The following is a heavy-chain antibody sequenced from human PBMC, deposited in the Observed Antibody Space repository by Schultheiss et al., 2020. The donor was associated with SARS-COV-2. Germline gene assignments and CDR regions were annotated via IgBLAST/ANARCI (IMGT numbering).Heavy chain of an antibody. D-gene: IGHD3-22*01. CDR3: AKDMTSMIVVTACRH. J-gene: IGHJ1*01. Sequence: GESLKISCAASGFTFSSYWMSWVRQAPGKGLEWVSVIYSGGNTYYADSVKGRFTISRDNSRNTLYLQMNSLRAEDTAVYYCAKDMTSMIVVTACRHWGQGTLVTVSS. CDR2: IYSGGNT. V-gene: IGHV3-66*01. CDR1: GFTFSSYW.